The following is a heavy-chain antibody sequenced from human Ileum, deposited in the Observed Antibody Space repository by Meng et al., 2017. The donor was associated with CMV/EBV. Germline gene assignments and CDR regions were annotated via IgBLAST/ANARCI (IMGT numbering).Heavy chain of an antibody. J-gene: IGHJ6*02. CDR1: GFTFSSYA. CDR2: IYSGGSST. V-gene: IGHV3-23*03. Sequence: GESLKISCAASGFTFSSYAMSWVRQAPGKGLEWVSVIYSGGSSTYYADSVKGRFTISRDNSKNTLYLQMNSLRAEDTAVYYCASRLGMDVWGQGTTVTVSS. CDR3: ASRLGMDV.